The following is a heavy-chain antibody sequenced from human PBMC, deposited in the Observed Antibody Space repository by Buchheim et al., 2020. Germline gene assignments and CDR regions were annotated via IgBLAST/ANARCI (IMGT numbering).Heavy chain of an antibody. V-gene: IGHV1-24*01. J-gene: IGHJ4*02. CDR2: FDPEDGET. Sequence: QVQLVQSGAEVKKPGASVKVSCKVSGYTLTELSMHWVRQAPGKGLEWMGGFDPEDGETIYAQKFQGRVTMTEDTSTDTAYMELSSLRSEDTAVYYCATVFQGVDPSRYYDFWSGYYPNHYFDYWGQGTL. D-gene: IGHD3-3*01. CDR3: ATVFQGVDPSRYYDFWSGYYPNHYFDY. CDR1: GYTLTELS.